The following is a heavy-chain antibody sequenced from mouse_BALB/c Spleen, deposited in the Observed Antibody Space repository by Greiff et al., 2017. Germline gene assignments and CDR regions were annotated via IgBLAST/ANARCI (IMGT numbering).Heavy chain of an antibody. V-gene: IGHV5-6-2*01. CDR2: INSNGGST. CDR3: ARPNWDGSMDY. CDR1: GFTFSSYY. J-gene: IGHJ4*01. D-gene: IGHD4-1*01. Sequence: EVKLVESGGGLVKLGGSLKLSCAASGFTFSSYYMSWVRQTPEKRLELVAAINSNGGSTYYPDTVKGRFTISRDNAKNTLYLQMSSLKSEDTALYYCARPNWDGSMDYWGQGTSVTVSS.